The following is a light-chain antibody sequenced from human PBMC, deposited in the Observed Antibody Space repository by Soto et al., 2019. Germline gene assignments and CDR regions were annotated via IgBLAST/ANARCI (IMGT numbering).Light chain of an antibody. CDR2: DAS. CDR3: QQYDILLT. V-gene: IGKV1-33*01. J-gene: IGKJ4*01. Sequence: DIQMTQSPSSLSASVGDRVTITCQASQDITNHLNWYQQKPGKAPKLLIYDASNLQTGVPSRFSGSGSGTDFTFTISGLQLEDIATFYCQQYDILLTFGGGTKVDIK. CDR1: QDITNH.